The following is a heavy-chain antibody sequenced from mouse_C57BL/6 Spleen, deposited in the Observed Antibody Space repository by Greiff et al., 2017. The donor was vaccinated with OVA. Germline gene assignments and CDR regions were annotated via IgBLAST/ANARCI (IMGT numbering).Heavy chain of an antibody. CDR3: ARSKDYDKADWAY. CDR2: IYPGDGDT. V-gene: IGHV1-80*01. D-gene: IGHD2-4*01. J-gene: IGHJ3*01. CDR1: GYAFSSYW. Sequence: LVESGAELVKPGASVKISCKASGYAFSSYWMNWVKQRPGKGLEWIGQIYPGDGDTNYNGKFKGKATLTADKSSSTAYMQLSSLTSEDSAVYFCARSKDYDKADWAYWGQGTLVTVSA.